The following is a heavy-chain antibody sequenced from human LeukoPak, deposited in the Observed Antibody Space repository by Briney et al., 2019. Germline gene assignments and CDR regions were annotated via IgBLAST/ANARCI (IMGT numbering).Heavy chain of an antibody. J-gene: IGHJ4*02. CDR3: ARGRPYYYDSSGFPLYYFDY. V-gene: IGHV4-34*01. CDR2: INHSGST. CDR1: GGSFSGYY. Sequence: SETLSLTCAVYGGSFSGYYRSWIRQPPGKGLEWIGEINHSGSTNYNPSLKSRVTISVDTSKNQFSLKLSSVTAADTAVYYCARGRPYYYDSSGFPLYYFDYWGQGTLVTVSS. D-gene: IGHD3-22*01.